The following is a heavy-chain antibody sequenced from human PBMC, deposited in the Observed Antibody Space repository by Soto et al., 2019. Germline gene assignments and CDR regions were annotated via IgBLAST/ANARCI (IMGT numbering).Heavy chain of an antibody. J-gene: IGHJ4*02. CDR2: ISSTTNYI. Sequence: EVQLVESGGGLVKPGGSLRLSCAASGFTFTRYSMNWVRQAPGKGLEWVSSISSTTNYIYYADSMKGRFTVSRDNANNSVYLDMNSPSAEDTAVYYCAREAEDLTSNFDYWGQGTLVTVSS. CDR3: AREAEDLTSNFDY. CDR1: GFTFTRYS. V-gene: IGHV3-21*01.